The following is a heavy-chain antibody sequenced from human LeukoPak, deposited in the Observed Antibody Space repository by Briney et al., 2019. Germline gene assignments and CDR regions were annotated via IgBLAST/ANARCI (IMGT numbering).Heavy chain of an antibody. J-gene: IGHJ4*02. Sequence: GGSLRLSCAASGFTVSSNYMSWVRQAPGKGLEWVSVIYSGGSTYYADSVKGRFTISRDNSKNTLYLQMNSLRAEDTAMYYCATIEVVAADFDYWGQGTLVTVSS. D-gene: IGHD2-2*01. CDR3: ATIEVVAADFDY. CDR2: IYSGGST. V-gene: IGHV3-53*01. CDR1: GFTVSSNY.